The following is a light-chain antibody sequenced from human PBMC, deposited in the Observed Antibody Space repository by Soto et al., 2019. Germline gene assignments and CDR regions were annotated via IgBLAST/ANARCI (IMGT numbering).Light chain of an antibody. Sequence: EIVLIHSPATLSLSPGERATLSCRASQSVSSYLAWYQQKPGQAPRLLIYDASNRATGIPARFSGSGSGTDFTLTISSLEPEDFAVYYCQQRSNWPITFGQGTRLEIK. CDR3: QQRSNWPIT. J-gene: IGKJ5*01. CDR1: QSVSSY. CDR2: DAS. V-gene: IGKV3-11*01.